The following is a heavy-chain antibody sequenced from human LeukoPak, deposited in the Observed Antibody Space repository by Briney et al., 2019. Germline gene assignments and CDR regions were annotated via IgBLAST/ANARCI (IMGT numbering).Heavy chain of an antibody. CDR2: IYYSGST. J-gene: IGHJ5*02. CDR1: GDSISSYY. Sequence: SETLSLTCTVSGDSISSYYWSWIRQPPGKGLDWIGYIYYSGSTDYNPSLKSRVTISVDMSKNQFSLNLSSVTAADTAVYYCARDARGSGTWSWFDPWGQGTLVTVSS. D-gene: IGHD3-10*01. V-gene: IGHV4-59*12. CDR3: ARDARGSGTWSWFDP.